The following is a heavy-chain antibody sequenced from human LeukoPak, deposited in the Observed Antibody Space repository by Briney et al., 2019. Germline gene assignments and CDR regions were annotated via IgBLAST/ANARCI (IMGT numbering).Heavy chain of an antibody. Sequence: GGSLRLSCAASRFTLSNYSMNWVRQAPGKGLEWVAFISSSSSYIFYADSLKGRFTISRDNAKNSLYLQMNSLRADDTAVYYCSRDLAYGDDGLWGQGTLVTVSS. V-gene: IGHV3-21*01. D-gene: IGHD4-17*01. J-gene: IGHJ4*02. CDR3: SRDLAYGDDGL. CDR2: ISSSSSYI. CDR1: RFTLSNYS.